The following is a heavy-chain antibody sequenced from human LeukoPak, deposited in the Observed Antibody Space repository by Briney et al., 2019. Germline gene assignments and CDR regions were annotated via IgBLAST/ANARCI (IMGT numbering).Heavy chain of an antibody. Sequence: GGSLRLSCAASGFTFSSYGMHWVRQAPGKGLEWVAVISYDGSNKYYADSVKGRFTISRDNSKNTLYLQMNSLRAKGTAVYYCAKGSPGYSYGLPVDYWGQGTLVTVSS. V-gene: IGHV3-30*18. CDR2: ISYDGSNK. CDR3: AKGSPGYSYGLPVDY. D-gene: IGHD5-18*01. J-gene: IGHJ4*02. CDR1: GFTFSSYG.